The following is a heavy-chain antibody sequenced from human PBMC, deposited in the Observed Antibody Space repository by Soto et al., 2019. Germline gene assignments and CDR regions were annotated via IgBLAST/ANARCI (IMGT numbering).Heavy chain of an antibody. J-gene: IGHJ4*02. CDR1: GGSISSGDYY. V-gene: IGHV4-30-4*01. CDR2: IYYSGST. CDR3: TRALPDFETTGHYIDY. D-gene: IGHD2-8*02. Sequence: SETLSLTCTVSGGSISSGDYYWSWIRQPPGKGLEWIGYIYYSGSTYYNPSLKSRVTISVDTSKNQFSLKLSSVTAEDTAVYYCTRALPDFETTGHYIDYWGQGTLVTVSS.